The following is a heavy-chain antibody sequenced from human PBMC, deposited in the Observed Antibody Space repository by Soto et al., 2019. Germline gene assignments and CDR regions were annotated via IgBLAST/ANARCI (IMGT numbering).Heavy chain of an antibody. V-gene: IGHV4-59*01. CDR1: GGSISSYY. J-gene: IGHJ4*02. Sequence: PSETLSLTCTVSGGSISSYYWSWIRQPPGKGLEWIGYIYYSGSTNYNPSLKSRVTISVDTSKNQFSLKLSSVTAADTAVYYCATTHCSTTSCPSDYWGQGALVTVAS. D-gene: IGHD2-2*01. CDR3: ATTHCSTTSCPSDY. CDR2: IYYSGST.